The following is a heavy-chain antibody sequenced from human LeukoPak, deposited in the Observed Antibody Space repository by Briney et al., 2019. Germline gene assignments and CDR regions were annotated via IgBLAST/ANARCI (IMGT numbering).Heavy chain of an antibody. V-gene: IGHV4-31*11. Sequence: PSETLSLTCAVYGGSFSGYYWSWIRQHPGKGLEWIGYIYYSGSTYYNPSLKSRVTISVDTSKNQFSLKLSSVTAADTAVYYCARDRLEYCSSTSCYTRFDYWGQGTLVTVSS. CDR3: ARDRLEYCSSTSCYTRFDY. J-gene: IGHJ4*02. D-gene: IGHD2-2*02. CDR1: GGSFSGYY. CDR2: IYYSGST.